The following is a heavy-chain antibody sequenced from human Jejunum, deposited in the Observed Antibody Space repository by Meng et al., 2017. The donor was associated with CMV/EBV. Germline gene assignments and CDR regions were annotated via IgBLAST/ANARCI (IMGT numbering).Heavy chain of an antibody. CDR1: GFTFSSYA. D-gene: IGHD5-18*01. V-gene: IGHV3-23*01. Sequence: SGFTFSSYAMSWVRQAPGKGLEWVSAISGSGGSTYYADSVKGRFTISRDNSKNTLYLQMNSLRAEDTAVYYCAKLSGYSYGPPDYWGQGTLVTVSS. J-gene: IGHJ4*02. CDR2: ISGSGGST. CDR3: AKLSGYSYGPPDY.